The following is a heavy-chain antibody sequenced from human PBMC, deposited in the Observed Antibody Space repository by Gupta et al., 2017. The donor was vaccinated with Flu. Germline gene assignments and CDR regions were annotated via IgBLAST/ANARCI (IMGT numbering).Heavy chain of an antibody. Sequence: VRQAPGKGLEWVSTMNANSKYIVYADSVKGRFTSSRDNAKNSLYLQMNSLRAEDTAVYYCERLRVGGTGFIDYWGQGALVTVSS. J-gene: IGHJ4*02. CDR2: MNANSKYI. CDR3: ERLRVGGTGFIDY. V-gene: IGHV3-21*01. D-gene: IGHD1-1*01.